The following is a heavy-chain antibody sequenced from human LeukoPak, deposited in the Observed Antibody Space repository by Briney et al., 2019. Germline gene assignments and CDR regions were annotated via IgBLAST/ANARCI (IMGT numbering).Heavy chain of an antibody. CDR3: ARGSITMIVVVPFDY. CDR1: GGSISSSSYY. D-gene: IGHD3-22*01. Sequence: SETLSLTCTVSGGSISSSSYYWGWLRQPPGKGLEWIGSIYYSGSTYYNPSLKSRVTISVDTSKNQFPLKLSSVTAADTAVYYCARGSITMIVVVPFDYWGQGTLVTVSS. J-gene: IGHJ4*02. CDR2: IYYSGST. V-gene: IGHV4-39*01.